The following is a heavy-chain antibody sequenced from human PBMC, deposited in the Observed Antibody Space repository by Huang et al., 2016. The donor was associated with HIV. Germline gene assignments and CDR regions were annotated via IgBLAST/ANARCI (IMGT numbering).Heavy chain of an antibody. Sequence: QVQLVQSGAEVKKPGTSVKVSCKTSGYTFSSHALHWLRQAPGQRPEWMGWINGGKGDTKYSQKCKGRVTINSNTCANIGYMELNSLLSEDTAVYYGARDPLDIRRHFDFWGQGSLVTVSS. CDR1: GYTFSSHA. CDR2: INGGKGDT. V-gene: IGHV1-3*01. D-gene: IGHD3-3*01. J-gene: IGHJ4*02. CDR3: ARDPLDIRRHFDF.